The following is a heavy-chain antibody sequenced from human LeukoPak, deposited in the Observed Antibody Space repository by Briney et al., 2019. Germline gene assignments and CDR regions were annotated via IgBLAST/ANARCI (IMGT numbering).Heavy chain of an antibody. D-gene: IGHD3-22*01. CDR2: ISAYNGNT. CDR1: GYTFTSYG. Sequence: GASVKVSCKAPGYTFTSYGISWVRQAPGQGLEGMGWISAYNGNTNYAQKLQGTVTMTPDTSTSTAYMELRSLRSDDTAVYYCAREGHHYYDSSGYYHYWGQGTLVTVSS. V-gene: IGHV1-18*01. CDR3: AREGHHYYDSSGYYHY. J-gene: IGHJ4*02.